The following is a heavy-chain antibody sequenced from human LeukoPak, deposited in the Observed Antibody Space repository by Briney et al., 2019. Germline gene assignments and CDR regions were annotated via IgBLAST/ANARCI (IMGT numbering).Heavy chain of an antibody. J-gene: IGHJ4*02. V-gene: IGHV4-59*01. CDR3: ARDRWLGY. CDR2: IYYSGST. CDR1: GGSISSYF. D-gene: IGHD5-12*01. Sequence: SETLSLTCTVSGGSISSYFWSWVWQPPGKGLEWIGYIYYSGSTNYNPSLKSRVTISVDTSKNQFSLKLASVTTADTAVYYCARDRWLGYWGQGTLVTVSS.